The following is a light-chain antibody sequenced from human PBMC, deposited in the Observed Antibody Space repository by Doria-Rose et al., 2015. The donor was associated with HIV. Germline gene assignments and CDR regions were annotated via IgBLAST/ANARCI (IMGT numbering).Light chain of an antibody. Sequence: SGAPGQSLTISCTGTSSDVGGFFYVSWYQQPPGKAPKLMIYDVSNRPSGVSNRFSGSKSGDTASLIISGLQAEDEADYYCNSYTASSTHNYVFGTGTKVTVL. CDR2: DVS. J-gene: IGLJ1*01. CDR3: NSYTASSTHNYV. V-gene: IGLV2-14*03. CDR1: SSDVGGFFY.